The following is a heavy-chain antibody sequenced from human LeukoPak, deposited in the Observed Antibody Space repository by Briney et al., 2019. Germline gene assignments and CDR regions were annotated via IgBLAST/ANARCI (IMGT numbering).Heavy chain of an antibody. CDR1: GGSISSSSYY. J-gene: IGHJ3*02. Sequence: PSETLSLTCTVSGGSISSSSYYWGWIRQPPGKGLEWIGSIYYSGSTYYNPSLKSRVTISVDTSKNQFSLKLSSVTAADTAVYYCARWSYGALDIWGQGTMVTVSS. V-gene: IGHV4-39*01. CDR3: ARWSYGALDI. D-gene: IGHD2-15*01. CDR2: IYYSGST.